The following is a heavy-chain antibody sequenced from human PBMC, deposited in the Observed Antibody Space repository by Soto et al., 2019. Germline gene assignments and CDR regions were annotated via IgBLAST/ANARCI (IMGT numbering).Heavy chain of an antibody. CDR2: ISGSGVST. D-gene: IGHD1-26*01. Sequence: EVQLLGSGGGLVHPGGSLRISCAASGLTFSIYAMSWVRQAPGKGLGWVSAISGSGVSTYYADSVKGRFTIFRDNHKNTLYLQMNSLRAEDTALYYCAKYSRCGIGDAFDIWGQGTMVPFCS. CDR1: GLTFSIYA. J-gene: IGHJ3*02. CDR3: AKYSRCGIGDAFDI. V-gene: IGHV3-23*01.